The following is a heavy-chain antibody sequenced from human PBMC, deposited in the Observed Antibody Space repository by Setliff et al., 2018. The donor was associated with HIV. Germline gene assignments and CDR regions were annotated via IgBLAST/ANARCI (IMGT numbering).Heavy chain of an antibody. J-gene: IGHJ4*02. V-gene: IGHV4-59*08. D-gene: IGHD6-6*01. CDR2: IYSSGST. Sequence: SETLSLTCTVSGGSISNYYWSWIRQPPGKGLEWIGHIYSSGSTNYNPSLKSRVTISVDTSKNQISLKLSSVTAADTAVYYCARGDSSSWLYFDYWGQGTLVTVSS. CDR1: GGSISNYY. CDR3: ARGDSSSWLYFDY.